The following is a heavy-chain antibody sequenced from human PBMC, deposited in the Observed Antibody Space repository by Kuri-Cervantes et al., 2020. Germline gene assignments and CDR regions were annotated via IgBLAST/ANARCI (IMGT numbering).Heavy chain of an antibody. CDR2: ISSSSSYI. D-gene: IGHD1-26*01. CDR3: AKTGLSGSYTPGFDY. CDR1: GFTFSSYE. V-gene: IGHV3-21*01. J-gene: IGHJ4*02. Sequence: GESLKISCAASGFTFSSYEMNWVRQAPGKGLEWVSSISSSSSYIYYADSVKGRFTISRDNAKNSLYLQMNSLRAEDTAVYYCAKTGLSGSYTPGFDYWGQGTLVTVSS.